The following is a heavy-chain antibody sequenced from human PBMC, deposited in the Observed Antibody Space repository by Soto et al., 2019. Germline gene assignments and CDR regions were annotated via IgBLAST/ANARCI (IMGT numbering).Heavy chain of an antibody. Sequence: QVQLVESGGGVVQPGRSLRLSCAASGFTFSSYAMHWVRQAPGKGLEWVAVISYDGSNKYYADSVKGRFTISRDNSKNTLYLQMNSLRAEDTAVYYCARDAYDSKNINWFDPWGQGTLVTVSS. CDR1: GFTFSSYA. CDR3: ARDAYDSKNINWFDP. V-gene: IGHV3-30-3*01. D-gene: IGHD3-22*01. J-gene: IGHJ5*02. CDR2: ISYDGSNK.